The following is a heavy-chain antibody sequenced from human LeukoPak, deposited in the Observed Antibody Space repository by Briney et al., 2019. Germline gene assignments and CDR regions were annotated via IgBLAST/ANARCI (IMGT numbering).Heavy chain of an antibody. V-gene: IGHV1-18*01. CDR1: GYTFTSYG. CDR3: ARRAYLWFGEYLFGY. D-gene: IGHD3-10*01. J-gene: IGHJ4*02. Sequence: ASVKVSCKASGYTFTSYGISWVRQAPGQGLEWMGWISAYNGNTNYAQKLQGRVTMTTDTSTSTAYMELRSLRSDDTAVYYCARRAYLWFGEYLFGYWGQGTLVTVSS. CDR2: ISAYNGNT.